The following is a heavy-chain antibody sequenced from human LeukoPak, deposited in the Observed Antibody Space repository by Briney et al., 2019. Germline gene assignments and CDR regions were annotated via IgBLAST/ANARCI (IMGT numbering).Heavy chain of an antibody. V-gene: IGHV3-21*06. J-gene: IGHJ4*02. CDR1: GFTFSSYS. CDR2: ISSSSTYL. D-gene: IGHD4-11*01. CDR3: ARDLTTVTTAVFAY. Sequence: PGESLRLSCAASGFTFSSYSMNCVRQAPGKGLEWVSSISSSSTYLYYADSVKGRFTISRDKAKNSLYLQMNSLRAEDTAVYYCARDLTTVTTAVFAYWGQGTLVTVSS.